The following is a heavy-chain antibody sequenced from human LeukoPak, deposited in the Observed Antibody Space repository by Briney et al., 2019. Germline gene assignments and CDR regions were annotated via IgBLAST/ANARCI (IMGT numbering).Heavy chain of an antibody. Sequence: LPGGSLRLSCAASGFTFSSYSMNWVRQAPGKGLEWVASINHNGNVNYYVDSVKGRFAISRDNAKNSLYLQMSNLRAEDTAVYYCARRFMDVWGQGTTVTVSS. CDR2: INHNGNVN. V-gene: IGHV3-7*01. CDR1: GFTFSSYS. J-gene: IGHJ6*02. CDR3: ARRFMDV.